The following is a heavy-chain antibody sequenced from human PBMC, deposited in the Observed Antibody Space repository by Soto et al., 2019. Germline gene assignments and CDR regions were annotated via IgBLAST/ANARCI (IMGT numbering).Heavy chain of an antibody. CDR1: GFRFSDHS. CDR2: ISSKSDTT. J-gene: IGHJ4*02. Sequence: LVESGGDLVYPGGALILLCVASGFRFSDHSMNWVRQAPGKGLQWFSYISSKSDTTYYADSVKGRFTVSSKNAKNALFLQMNSLRDDDTATYYGARLPKGSLVTAWGQGARVTVSS. D-gene: IGHD2-21*02. CDR3: ARLPKGSLVTA. V-gene: IGHV3-48*02.